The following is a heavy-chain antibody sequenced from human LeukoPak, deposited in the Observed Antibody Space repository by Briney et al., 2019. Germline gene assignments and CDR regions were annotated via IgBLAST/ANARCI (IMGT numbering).Heavy chain of an antibody. CDR1: GFTFTTYA. D-gene: IGHD3-10*01. Sequence: GGSLRLSCGAPGFTFTTYAMTWVRQAPGKGLEWVSSITGSGGSTYYGDSVKGRFTISRDNSKNTLYLQMNSLRAEDTAVYYCAGTGYGSGSYYNVRDYMDVWGKGTTVTISS. V-gene: IGHV3-23*01. J-gene: IGHJ6*03. CDR2: ITGSGGST. CDR3: AGTGYGSGSYYNVRDYMDV.